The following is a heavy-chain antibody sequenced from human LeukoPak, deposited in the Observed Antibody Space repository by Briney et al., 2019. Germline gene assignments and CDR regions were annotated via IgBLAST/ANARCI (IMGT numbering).Heavy chain of an antibody. D-gene: IGHD2-2*02. V-gene: IGHV3-21*01. J-gene: IGHJ6*03. Sequence: GGSLRLSCAASGFTFSNHAITWVRQAPGKGLEWVSSISGSSSYIYYADSVKGRFTISRDNAKSSLYLPMNSLRADDTAVYYCARGPQYCTSTSCYTSYMDVWGKGTTVTVSS. CDR3: ARGPQYCTSTSCYTSYMDV. CDR2: ISGSSSYI. CDR1: GFTFSNHA.